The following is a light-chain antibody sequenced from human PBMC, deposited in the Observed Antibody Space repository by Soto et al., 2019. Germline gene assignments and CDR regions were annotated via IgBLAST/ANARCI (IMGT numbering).Light chain of an antibody. CDR3: SSYTTSSTIV. V-gene: IGLV2-14*01. CDR2: EVS. J-gene: IGLJ1*01. Sequence: SVLTQPASVSGSPGQSITISCTGTNSDVGGYNSVSWYQQHPGKAPKLMIYEVSNRPSGVSNRFSGSKSGNTASLTISGLQAEDEADYYCSSYTTSSTIVFGTGTKVTVL. CDR1: NSDVGGYNS.